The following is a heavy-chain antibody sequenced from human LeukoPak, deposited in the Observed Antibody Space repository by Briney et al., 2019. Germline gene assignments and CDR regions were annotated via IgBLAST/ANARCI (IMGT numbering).Heavy chain of an antibody. CDR1: GYTFSGYY. D-gene: IGHD2-2*01. V-gene: IGHV1-2*02. CDR3: ARDSCSGTSCLSIDDY. J-gene: IGHJ4*02. CDR2: INPNSGGT. Sequence: EASVKVSCKASGYTFSGYYMHWVRQAPGQGLEWMGWINPNSGGTNYAQKFQGRVTMTRDTSISTAYMELSRLSSDDTAVYYCARDSCSGTSCLSIDDYWGQGTLVTVSS.